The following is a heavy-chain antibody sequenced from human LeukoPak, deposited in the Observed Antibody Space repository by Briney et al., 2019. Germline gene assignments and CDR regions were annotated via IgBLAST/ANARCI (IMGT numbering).Heavy chain of an antibody. J-gene: IGHJ5*02. CDR1: GFTFSNYW. Sequence: GGSLRLSCAASGFTFSNYWMHWVRQVPGKGLVWVSRIDSDGSTTRYADSVKGRFTVSRDNAKNTLALQMNSLRDEDTAVYYCARDTMLGMGNPWGQGTLVTVSP. CDR3: ARDTMLGMGNP. V-gene: IGHV3-74*01. D-gene: IGHD3-10*02. CDR2: IDSDGSTT.